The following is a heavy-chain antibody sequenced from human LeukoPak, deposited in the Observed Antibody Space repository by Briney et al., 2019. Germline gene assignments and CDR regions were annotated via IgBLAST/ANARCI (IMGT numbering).Heavy chain of an antibody. CDR3: ARVSSGSYFGYYYYYMDV. V-gene: IGHV3-74*01. Sequence: GESLRLSCAASGFTFSNYWMHWVRQPPGKGLVWVSRINSDGSSTSYADSVKGRFTISRDNAKNTLYLQMNSLRAEDTAVYYCARVSSGSYFGYYYYYMDVWGKGTTVTVSS. CDR2: INSDGSST. D-gene: IGHD1-26*01. CDR1: GFTFSNYW. J-gene: IGHJ6*03.